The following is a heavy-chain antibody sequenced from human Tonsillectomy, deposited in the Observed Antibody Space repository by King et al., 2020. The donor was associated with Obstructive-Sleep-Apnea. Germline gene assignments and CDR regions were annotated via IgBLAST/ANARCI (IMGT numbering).Heavy chain of an antibody. D-gene: IGHD1-26*01. CDR1: GYTFTSYD. CDR2: MNPNSGNT. J-gene: IGHJ5*02. V-gene: IGHV1-8*01. CDR3: ARKTTPAIGSEWYNWFDP. Sequence: VQLVESGAEVKKPGASVKVSCKASGYTFTSYDINWVRQATGQGLEWMGWMNPNSGNTGYAQKFQGRVTMTRNTSISTAYMELSSLRSEDTAVYYCARKTTPAIGSEWYNWFDPWGQGTLVTVSS.